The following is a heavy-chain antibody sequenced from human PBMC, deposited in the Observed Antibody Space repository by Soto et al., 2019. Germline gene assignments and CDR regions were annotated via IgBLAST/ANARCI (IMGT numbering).Heavy chain of an antibody. Sequence: SVKVSGEASGGSFSSYAISWVRQAPGQGLEWMGGIIPIVGTGNYAQNFQGRVTITADESTSTAYMELSSLRSEDTAMYYCARDLRAAGRPGMDVWGQGTTVTVSS. CDR2: IIPIVGTG. CDR3: ARDLRAAGRPGMDV. D-gene: IGHD6-13*01. V-gene: IGHV1-69*13. CDR1: GGSFSSYA. J-gene: IGHJ6*02.